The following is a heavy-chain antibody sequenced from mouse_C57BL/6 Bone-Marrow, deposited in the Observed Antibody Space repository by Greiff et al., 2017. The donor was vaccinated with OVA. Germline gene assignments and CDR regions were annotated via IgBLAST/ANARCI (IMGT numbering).Heavy chain of an antibody. V-gene: IGHV1-26*01. CDR1: GYTFTDYY. J-gene: IGHJ4*01. D-gene: IGHD2-14*01. CDR2: INPNNGGT. Sequence: EVQLQQSGPELVKPGASVKISCKASGYTFTDYYMNWVKQSHGKSLEWIGDINPNNGGTSYNQKFKGKATLTVDKSSSTAYMELRSLTSEDSAVYYCARGGYYRGCYAMDYWGQGTSVTVSS. CDR3: ARGGYYRGCYAMDY.